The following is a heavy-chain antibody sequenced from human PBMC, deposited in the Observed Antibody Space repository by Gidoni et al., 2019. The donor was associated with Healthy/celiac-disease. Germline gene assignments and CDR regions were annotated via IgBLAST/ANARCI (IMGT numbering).Heavy chain of an antibody. CDR3: EKVGGTVVTPFDY. CDR1: GFTFSSYA. J-gene: IGHJ4*02. Sequence: EVQLLESGGGLVQPGGSLRLSCAASGFTFSSYAMSWVRQAPGKGLEWVSAISGRGGSTYYADSVKGRVTISRDNSKNTLYLQMNSLRAEDTAVYYCEKVGGTVVTPFDYWGQGTLVTVSS. V-gene: IGHV3-23*01. CDR2: ISGRGGST. D-gene: IGHD2-15*01.